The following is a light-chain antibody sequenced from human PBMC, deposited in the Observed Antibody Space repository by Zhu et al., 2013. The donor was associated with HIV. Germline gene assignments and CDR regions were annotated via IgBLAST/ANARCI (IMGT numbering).Light chain of an antibody. J-gene: IGKJ1*01. V-gene: IGKV1-5*03. Sequence: DIQMTQSPSSLSASLGERVTITCRASQSINNWLAWYQQKPGKAPKLLIYKTSTLNTGVPSRFSAGGSGTQFTLTVSSLQPDDFATYYCQQYDGHSGTFGQGTRVEVK. CDR2: KTS. CDR3: QQYDGHSGT. CDR1: QSINNW.